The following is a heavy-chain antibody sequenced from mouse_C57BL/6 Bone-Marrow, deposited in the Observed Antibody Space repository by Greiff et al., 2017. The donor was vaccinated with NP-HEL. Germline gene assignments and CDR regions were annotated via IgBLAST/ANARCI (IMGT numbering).Heavy chain of an antibody. Sequence: QVQLKESGAELVKPGASVKISCKASGYAFSSYWMNWVKQRPGKGLAWIGQIYPGDGDTNYNGKFKGKATLTADKSSSTAYIQLSSLTAEDSAVYFCARYYGSSYYFDYWGQGTTLTVSS. CDR2: IYPGDGDT. J-gene: IGHJ2*01. D-gene: IGHD1-1*01. CDR1: GYAFSSYW. CDR3: ARYYGSSYYFDY. V-gene: IGHV1-80*01.